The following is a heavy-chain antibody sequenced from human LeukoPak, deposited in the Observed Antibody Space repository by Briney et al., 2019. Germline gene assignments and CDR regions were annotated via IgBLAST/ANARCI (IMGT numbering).Heavy chain of an antibody. CDR3: ASGYSGSPYWFDP. Sequence: PGGSLRLSCVASGFTFSSYSMNWVRQAPGKGLEWVSSISSSSSYIYYADSVKGRFTISRDNAKNSLYLQMNSLRAEDTAVYYCASGYSGSPYWFDPWGQGTLVTVSS. J-gene: IGHJ5*02. CDR1: GFTFSSYS. D-gene: IGHD1-26*01. V-gene: IGHV3-21*01. CDR2: ISSSSSYI.